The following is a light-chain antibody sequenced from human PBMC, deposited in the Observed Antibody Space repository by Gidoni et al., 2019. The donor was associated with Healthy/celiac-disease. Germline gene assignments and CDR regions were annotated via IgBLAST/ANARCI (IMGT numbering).Light chain of an antibody. J-gene: IGKJ5*01. V-gene: IGKV3-11*01. Sequence: EIVFTQSPATLSVSPGERATLSCKASQSVSSSLAWYQQKPGQAPRLLISDASNRATGIPARFTGSGSGTHFTLTLTSLEPEDFAVYSCQQRRNWRLTFGQGTRLEIK. CDR3: QQRRNWRLT. CDR1: QSVSSS. CDR2: DAS.